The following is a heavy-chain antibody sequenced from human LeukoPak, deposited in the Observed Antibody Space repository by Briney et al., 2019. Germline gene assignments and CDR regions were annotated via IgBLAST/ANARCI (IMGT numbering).Heavy chain of an antibody. CDR1: GFTFSTYD. Sequence: PGGSLRLSCAVSGFTFSTYDMHWVRRAPGKGLEWVATISYAGSDKYYADSVKGRFTTSRDNSKNTLYLQMNSLRAEDTAVYYCAKDFGEAAFDIWGQGTMVTVSS. V-gene: IGHV3-30*18. J-gene: IGHJ3*02. D-gene: IGHD3-10*01. CDR2: ISYAGSDK. CDR3: AKDFGEAAFDI.